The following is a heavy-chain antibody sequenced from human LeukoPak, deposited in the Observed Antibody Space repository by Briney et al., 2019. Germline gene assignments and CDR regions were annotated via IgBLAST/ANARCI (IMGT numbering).Heavy chain of an antibody. CDR1: GGSISSYY. Sequence: SETLSLTCTVSGGSISSYYWSWIRQPPGKGLEWIGYIYYSGSTNYNPSLKSRVTISVDTSNTQFSLKLSSVTAADTAVYYCAGQVDAFDIWGQGTMVTVSS. CDR3: AGQVDAFDI. V-gene: IGHV4-59*08. J-gene: IGHJ3*02. CDR2: IYYSGST.